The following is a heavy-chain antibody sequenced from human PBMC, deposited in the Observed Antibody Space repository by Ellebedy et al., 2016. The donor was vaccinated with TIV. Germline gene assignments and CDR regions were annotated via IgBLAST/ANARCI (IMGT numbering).Heavy chain of an antibody. Sequence: GESLKISXAASGFIFSNYAMHWVRQAPGKGLEWVAVMSYNGGQKYHADSVQGRFTISRDNSRNTLYLQMNGLKGEDTAVYYCARLMEVATVVFYYGMDVWGQGTTVTVSS. CDR3: ARLMEVATVVFYYGMDV. CDR1: GFIFSNYA. V-gene: IGHV3-30-3*01. CDR2: MSYNGGQK. J-gene: IGHJ6*02. D-gene: IGHD5-24*01.